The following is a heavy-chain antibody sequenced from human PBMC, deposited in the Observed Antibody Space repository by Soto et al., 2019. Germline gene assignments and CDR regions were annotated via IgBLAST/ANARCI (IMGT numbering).Heavy chain of an antibody. V-gene: IGHV4-30-4*01. CDR1: GGSISSGDYY. J-gene: IGHJ5*02. CDR3: PRERPDGARLDP. D-gene: IGHD6-6*01. CDR2: IYHSGST. Sequence: QVQLQESGPGLVKPSQTLSLTCTVSGGSISSGDYYWSWIRQPPGKGLEWIGYIYHSGSTYYNPSLKSRVTISVDTSKNQFSLKLSSVTAADTAVYYCPRERPDGARLDPWGQGTLVTVSS.